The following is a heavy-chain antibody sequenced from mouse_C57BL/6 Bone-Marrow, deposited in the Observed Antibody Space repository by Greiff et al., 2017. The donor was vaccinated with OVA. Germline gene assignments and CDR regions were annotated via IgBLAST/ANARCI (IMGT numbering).Heavy chain of an antibody. J-gene: IGHJ1*03. Sequence: VKLMESGAELARPGASVKLSCKASGYTFTSYGISWVKQRTGQGLEWIGEIYPRSGNTYYNEKFKGKATLTADKSSSTAYMELRSLTSEDSAVYFCARSAHYYGSPWYFDVWGTGTTVTVSS. CDR1: GYTFTSYG. D-gene: IGHD1-1*01. V-gene: IGHV1-81*01. CDR2: IYPRSGNT. CDR3: ARSAHYYGSPWYFDV.